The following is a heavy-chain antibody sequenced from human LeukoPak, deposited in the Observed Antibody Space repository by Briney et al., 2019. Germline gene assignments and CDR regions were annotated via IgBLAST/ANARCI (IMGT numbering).Heavy chain of an antibody. CDR1: GDSVSSNSAA. V-gene: IGHV6-1*01. D-gene: IGHD6-6*01. Sequence: SQTLSLTCAIPGDSVSSNSAAWNWIRQSPSRGLERLERTYYRSHLYNDYAVSVKSRITNNPVTSKIQCSLQLDSVTPEDTAVYYCARSARRGGYFDYWGQGTLVTVSS. CDR2: TYYRSHLYN. J-gene: IGHJ4*02. CDR3: ARSARRGGYFDY.